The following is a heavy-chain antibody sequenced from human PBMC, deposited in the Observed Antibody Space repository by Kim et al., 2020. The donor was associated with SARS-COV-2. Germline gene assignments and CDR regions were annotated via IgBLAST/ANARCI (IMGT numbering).Heavy chain of an antibody. Sequence: SETLSLTCIVSGGSISSYYWNWIRQPPGKGLEWIGYIYYSGSTNYNPSLKSRVTISVDTSKNQFSLKLSSVTAADTAVYYCARDLNWKDGLNGMDVWGQGTPVTVAS. CDR3: ARDLNWKDGLNGMDV. D-gene: IGHD1-20*01. J-gene: IGHJ6*02. CDR2: IYYSGST. V-gene: IGHV4-59*13. CDR1: GGSISSYY.